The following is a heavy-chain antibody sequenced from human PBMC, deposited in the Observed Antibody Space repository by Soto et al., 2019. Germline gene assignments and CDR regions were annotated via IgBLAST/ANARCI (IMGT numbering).Heavy chain of an antibody. CDR1: GGSFMSYS. CDR2: IIPIQNKA. CDR3: AKSLLFVDHAYMDV. V-gene: IGHV1-69*02. Sequence: QVQLEQSGAELKKPGSSVKVSCEASGGSFMSYSFTWVRQAPGQGLEWMGRIIPIQNKANYALKVQDRVTITADRSTRTVYMELRSLRPEDTAVYYCAKSLLFVDHAYMDVWGKGTTVTVSS. D-gene: IGHD2-15*01. J-gene: IGHJ6*03.